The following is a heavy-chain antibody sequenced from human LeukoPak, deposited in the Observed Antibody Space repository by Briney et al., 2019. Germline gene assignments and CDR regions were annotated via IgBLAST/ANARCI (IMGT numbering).Heavy chain of an antibody. CDR1: GFTFSSNA. CDR2: ISYDGSNK. Sequence: PGGSLRLSCEVSGFTFSSNAMHWVRQAPGKGLPWVAVISYDGSNKNFADSVKGRFTVSRDNSKQTLYLHTNSLRNDDTAMYYCATGGKFDFWSGYHIDNWGQGTLVTVSS. D-gene: IGHD3-3*01. V-gene: IGHV3-30*04. CDR3: ATGGKFDFWSGYHIDN. J-gene: IGHJ4*02.